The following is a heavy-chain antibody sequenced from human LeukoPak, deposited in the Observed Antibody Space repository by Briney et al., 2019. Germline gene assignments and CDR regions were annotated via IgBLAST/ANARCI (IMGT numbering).Heavy chain of an antibody. CDR2: ITSSGTTI. V-gene: IGHV3-11*01. CDR1: GFTFSDYY. D-gene: IGHD6-13*01. Sequence: PGGSLRLSCAASGFTFSDYYMAWIRQAPGKGLEWLSYITSSGTTIYYADSVRGRFTFSRDNAKNSLYLQMNSLRAEDTAVYYCARDDSPGIAAADDFDYWGQGTLVTVSS. J-gene: IGHJ4*02. CDR3: ARDDSPGIAAADDFDY.